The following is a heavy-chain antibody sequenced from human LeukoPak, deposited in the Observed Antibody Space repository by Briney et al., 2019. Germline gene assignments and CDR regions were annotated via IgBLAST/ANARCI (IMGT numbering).Heavy chain of an antibody. CDR2: ISSSGSTI. CDR1: GFTFSSYE. J-gene: IGHJ4*02. CDR3: ARGQQYYDILTGYYNCCHFDY. Sequence: GGSLRLSCAASGFTFSSYEMNWVRQAPGKGLEWVSYISSSGSTIYYADSVKGRFTISRDNAKNSLYLQMNSLRAEDTAVYYCARGQQYYDILTGYYNCCHFDYWGQGTLVTVSS. V-gene: IGHV3-48*03. D-gene: IGHD3-9*01.